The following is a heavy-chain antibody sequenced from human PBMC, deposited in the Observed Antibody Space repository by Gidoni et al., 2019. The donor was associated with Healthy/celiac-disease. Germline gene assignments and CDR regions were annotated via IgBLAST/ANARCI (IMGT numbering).Heavy chain of an antibody. CDR1: GGSISSSSYY. V-gene: IGHV4-39*01. D-gene: IGHD5-12*01. CDR2: IYYSGST. J-gene: IGHJ4*02. CDR3: ASMEGRDGYNTLDY. Sequence: LQLQESGPGLVKPSETLSLTCTVSGGSISSSSYYWGWIRQPPGKGLEWIGSIYYSGSTYYNPSLKSRVTISVDTSKNQFSLKLSSVTAADTAVYYCASMEGRDGYNTLDYWGQGTLVTVSS.